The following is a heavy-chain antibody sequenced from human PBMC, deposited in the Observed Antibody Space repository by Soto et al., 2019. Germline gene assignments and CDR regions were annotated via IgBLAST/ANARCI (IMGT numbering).Heavy chain of an antibody. V-gene: IGHV3-23*01. CDR2: LTVTGDSA. D-gene: IGHD2-15*01. CDR1: GFRLSDSA. J-gene: IGHJ6*03. CDR3: AKNGCSYPACYPHYYYVDV. Sequence: EVQLLESGGGLVQPGGSPRLSCAASGFRLSDSAVSWVRQAPGKGLEWVSSLTVTGDSAFYSDSVKGRFTISRDISKSTLYLQMNSLRAEDTAVYYCAKNGCSYPACYPHYYYVDVWGRGTTVTVSS.